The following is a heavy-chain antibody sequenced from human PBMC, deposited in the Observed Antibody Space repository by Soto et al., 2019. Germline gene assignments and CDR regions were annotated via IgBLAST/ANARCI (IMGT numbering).Heavy chain of an antibody. J-gene: IGHJ5*02. CDR2: ISAYNGNR. D-gene: IGHD3-22*01. Sequence: GASVKVSCKASGYTFTSYGISWVRQAPGQGLEWMGWISAYNGNRKHAQKLQGRVTMTTDTSTSTGYMELRSLRSDDTAMYYCARSYYYDSSGYSFDPWGQGTLVTVSS. V-gene: IGHV1-18*01. CDR3: ARSYYYDSSGYSFDP. CDR1: GYTFTSYG.